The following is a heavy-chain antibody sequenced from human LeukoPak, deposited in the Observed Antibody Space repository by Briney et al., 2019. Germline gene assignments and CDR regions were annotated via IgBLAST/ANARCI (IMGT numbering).Heavy chain of an antibody. Sequence: SETLSLTCTVSGGSISSSSYYWGWIRQPPGKGLEWIGSIYYSGSTYYNPSPKSRVTISVDTSKNQFSLKLSSVTAADTAVYYCARQLAKDFWSGYQLDWFDPWGQGTLVTVSS. D-gene: IGHD3-3*01. CDR3: ARQLAKDFWSGYQLDWFDP. J-gene: IGHJ5*02. CDR1: GGSISSSSYY. V-gene: IGHV4-39*01. CDR2: IYYSGST.